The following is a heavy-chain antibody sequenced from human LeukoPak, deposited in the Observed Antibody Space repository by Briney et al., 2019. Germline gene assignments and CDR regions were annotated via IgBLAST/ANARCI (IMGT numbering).Heavy chain of an antibody. V-gene: IGHV4-39*07. D-gene: IGHD6-13*01. Sequence: SETLSLTCTVSGGSINSGDYYWGWIRQPPGKGLEWIGSIYYSGNTYYNPSLKSRVTISVDTSKNQFSLKLSSVTAADTAVYYCARGDSSSLDYWGQGTLVTVSS. CDR3: ARGDSSSLDY. J-gene: IGHJ4*02. CDR1: GGSINSGDYY. CDR2: IYYSGNT.